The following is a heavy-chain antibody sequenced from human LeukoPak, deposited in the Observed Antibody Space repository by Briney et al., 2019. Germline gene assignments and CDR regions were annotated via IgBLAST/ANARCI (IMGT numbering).Heavy chain of an antibody. V-gene: IGHV3-21*01. Sequence: GGSLRLSCAASGFTFSSYSMNWVRQAPGKGLEWVSSISSSSYIYYSDSVKGRFTISRDNAKNSLYLQMNSLRVEDTAVYYCVSWQWGYGSGGGSFLDYCGQGTLVTVSS. CDR3: VSWQWGYGSGGGSFLDY. CDR2: ISSSSYI. J-gene: IGHJ4*02. D-gene: IGHD2-15*01. CDR1: GFTFSSYS.